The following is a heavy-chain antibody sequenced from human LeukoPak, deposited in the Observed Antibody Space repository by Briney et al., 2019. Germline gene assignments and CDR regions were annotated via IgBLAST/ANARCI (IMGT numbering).Heavy chain of an antibody. CDR2: IYPSDSDI. CDR1: GYSFTNYW. V-gene: IGHV5-51*01. CDR3: ARAGTSNYRLFDS. J-gene: IGHJ4*02. Sequence: GESLKISCKASGYSFTNYWIGWVRQLPGKGLEWMGIIYPSDSDIRYSPSFQGQVTISADKSINTAYLQWSSLKASDTAIYYCARAGTSNYRLFDSWGQGTLVTVSS. D-gene: IGHD4-4*01.